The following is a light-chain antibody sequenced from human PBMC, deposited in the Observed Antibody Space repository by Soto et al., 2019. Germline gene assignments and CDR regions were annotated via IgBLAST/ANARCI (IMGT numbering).Light chain of an antibody. CDR3: ATWDDSLGGPV. J-gene: IGLJ2*01. CDR1: SSNIGRNY. CDR2: RDN. Sequence: QSVLTQTPSVSWTPGQRVNISCSGSSSNIGRNYVYWYHQFPGTAPKLLIYRDNERPSGVPDRFSGSKSGTSASLAISGRRSGDEADYHCATWDDSLGGPVFGGGTKRTVL. V-gene: IGLV1-47*01.